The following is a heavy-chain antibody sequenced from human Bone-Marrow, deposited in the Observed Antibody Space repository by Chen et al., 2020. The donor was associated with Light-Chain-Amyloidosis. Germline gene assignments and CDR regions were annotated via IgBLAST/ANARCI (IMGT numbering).Heavy chain of an antibody. V-gene: IGHV3-23*01. J-gene: IGHJ3*02. D-gene: IGHD3-9*01. CDR2: ISGSGGSR. CDR3: APDISYDDILPGYPADAFDI. Sequence: EWVSTISGSGGSRYYGDSVKGRLTISRDNSKNALFLQMNSLRAADPAGAACAPDISYDDILPGYPADAFDIWGQGTMVTVSS.